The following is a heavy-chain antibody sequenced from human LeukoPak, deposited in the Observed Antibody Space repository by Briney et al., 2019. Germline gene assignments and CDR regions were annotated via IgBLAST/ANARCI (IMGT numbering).Heavy chain of an antibody. CDR1: GFTVRSTY. V-gene: IGHV3-66*01. CDR3: ARLVLWYFDS. J-gene: IGHJ4*02. CDR2: IYSGDTT. Sequence: PGGSLRLSCAASGFTVRSTYMSWVRQAPGKGLERVSVIYSGDTTYYADSVKGRFTISRDNSQITLYLQMNNLRAEDTAVYYCARLVLWYFDSWGQGTLVTVSS. D-gene: IGHD3-10*01.